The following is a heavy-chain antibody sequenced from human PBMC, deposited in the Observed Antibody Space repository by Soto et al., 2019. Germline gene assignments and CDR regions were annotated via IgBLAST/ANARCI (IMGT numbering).Heavy chain of an antibody. CDR3: ARGRKTMVREGNWFDP. V-gene: IGHV1-8*01. Sequence: QVQLVQSGAEVKKPGASVKVSCKASGYTFTSYDINWVRQATGQGLEWMGWMNPNSGNTGYAQKFQGRVTMTRNTSIITAYMELSSLRSEDTAVYYCARGRKTMVREGNWFDPWGQGTLVTVSS. CDR1: GYTFTSYD. CDR2: MNPNSGNT. J-gene: IGHJ5*02. D-gene: IGHD3-10*01.